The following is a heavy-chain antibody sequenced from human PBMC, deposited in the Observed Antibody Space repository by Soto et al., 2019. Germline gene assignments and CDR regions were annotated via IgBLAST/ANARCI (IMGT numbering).Heavy chain of an antibody. D-gene: IGHD6-19*01. Sequence: QLQLQESGPGLVKPSETLSLTCTVSGGSISSSSYYWGWIRQPPGKGLEWIGSIYYSGSTYYNPSLKSRVPISVDTSKNQFSLKLSSVTAADTAVYYCARQRPSIAVAQGRGRNLYYFDYWGQGTLVTVSS. J-gene: IGHJ4*02. V-gene: IGHV4-39*01. CDR2: IYYSGST. CDR1: GGSISSSSYY. CDR3: ARQRPSIAVAQGRGRNLYYFDY.